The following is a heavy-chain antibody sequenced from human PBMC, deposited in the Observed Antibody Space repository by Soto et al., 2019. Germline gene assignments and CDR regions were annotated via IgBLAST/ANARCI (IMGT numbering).Heavy chain of an antibody. CDR1: GYTFTSYY. V-gene: IGHV1-46*01. CDR3: ATSFDNDYIPGVQYYYYMDV. Sequence: ASVKVSCEACGYTFTSYYMHRVRQAPGQGLEWMGIINPSGGSTSYAQKFQGRVTMTRDTSTTAAYMELSSLRSEDTAVYYCATSFDNDYIPGVQYYYYMDVWGKGTTVTVS. D-gene: IGHD4-4*01. CDR2: INPSGGST. J-gene: IGHJ6*03.